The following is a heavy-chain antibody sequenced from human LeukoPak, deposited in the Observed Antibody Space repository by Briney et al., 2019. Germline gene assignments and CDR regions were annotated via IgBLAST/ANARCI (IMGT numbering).Heavy chain of an antibody. D-gene: IGHD3-10*01. CDR2: IIHTGKT. CDR3: ARDRYYYGSGSYRNWFDP. Sequence: SETLSLTCAVNGGSFSGFYWTWIRQSPGGGLEWIGEIIHTGKTNYKPSLSGRVTISLDTSKNQFSLKLSSVTAADTAVYYCARDRYYYGSGSYRNWFDPWGQGTLVTVSS. J-gene: IGHJ5*02. V-gene: IGHV4-34*12. CDR1: GGSFSGFY.